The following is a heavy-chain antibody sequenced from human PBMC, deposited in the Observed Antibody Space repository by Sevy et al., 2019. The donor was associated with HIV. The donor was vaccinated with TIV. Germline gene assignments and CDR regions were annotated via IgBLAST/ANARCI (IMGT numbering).Heavy chain of an antibody. CDR1: GFTLSSYW. V-gene: IGHV3-7*01. Sequence: GGSLRLSCAASGFTLSSYWMSWVRQAPGKGLEWVANIKQDGSEKYYVDSVKGRFTISRDNAKNSLYLQMNSLRAEDTAVYYCARDGKHDSYYYYYGMDVWGQGTTVTVSS. CDR3: ARDGKHDSYYYYYGMDV. J-gene: IGHJ6*02. CDR2: IKQDGSEK. D-gene: IGHD1-26*01.